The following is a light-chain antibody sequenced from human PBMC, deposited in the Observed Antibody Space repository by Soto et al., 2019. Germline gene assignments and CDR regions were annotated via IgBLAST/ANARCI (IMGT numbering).Light chain of an antibody. CDR3: QQYNNWPST. Sequence: EIVMTQSPATLAVSTGERAALSCRASQSVSSNFAWYQQKPGQAPRLLIYGASSRATGTPARFSGSGSGTEFTLTISSLQSEDFAVDYCQQYNNWPSTFGLGTQVEMK. CDR1: QSVSSN. CDR2: GAS. J-gene: IGKJ2*01. V-gene: IGKV3-15*01.